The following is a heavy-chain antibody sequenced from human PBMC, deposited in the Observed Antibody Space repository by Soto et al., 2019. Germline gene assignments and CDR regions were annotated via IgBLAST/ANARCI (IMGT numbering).Heavy chain of an antibody. V-gene: IGHV3-66*01. Sequence: EVQLVESGGASVQRGGSLRLSCAASGFSFGDYWMSWVRQAPGMGLEWVAVIESGGSTHYADSVKGRFTISRDIPKNMIYLQLHTLRAEDTAVYYCAKDLGPLRLLNYYFYGLDVWGQGTTVTVSS. D-gene: IGHD2-15*01. CDR3: AKDLGPLRLLNYYFYGLDV. CDR1: GFSFGDYW. J-gene: IGHJ6*02. CDR2: IESGGST.